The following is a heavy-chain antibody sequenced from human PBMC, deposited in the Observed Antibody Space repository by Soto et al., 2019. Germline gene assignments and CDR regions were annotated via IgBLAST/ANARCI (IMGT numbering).Heavy chain of an antibody. CDR3: ASLNVLRYFDWLSGFDY. CDR1: GGSISSYY. D-gene: IGHD3-9*01. Sequence: SETLSLTCTVSGGSISSYYWSWIRQPPGKGLEWIGYIYYSGSTNYNPSLKSRVTISVDTSKNQFSLKLSSVTAADTAVYYCASLNVLRYFDWLSGFDYWGQGTLVTVS. J-gene: IGHJ4*02. CDR2: IYYSGST. V-gene: IGHV4-59*01.